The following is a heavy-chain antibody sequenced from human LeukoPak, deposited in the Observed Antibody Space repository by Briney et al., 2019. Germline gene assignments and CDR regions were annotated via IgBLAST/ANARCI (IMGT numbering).Heavy chain of an antibody. Sequence: GGSLRLSCAASGFTFDDYAMHWVRQAPGKGLEWVSLISGDGGSTHYADSVKGRFTIHRDNSKNSLYLQMNSLRTEDTALYYCAKALKSIAARHDSIYYYYYGMDVWGQGTTVTVSS. CDR3: AKALKSIAARHDSIYYYYYGMDV. J-gene: IGHJ6*02. V-gene: IGHV3-43*02. CDR1: GFTFDDYA. CDR2: ISGDGGST. D-gene: IGHD6-6*01.